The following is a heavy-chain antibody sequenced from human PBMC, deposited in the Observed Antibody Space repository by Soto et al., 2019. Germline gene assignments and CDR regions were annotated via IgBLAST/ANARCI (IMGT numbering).Heavy chain of an antibody. V-gene: IGHV3-13*01. CDR1: GFTFSSYD. CDR3: ARAGVYGSFDI. CDR2: IGTAGDT. Sequence: EVQLVESGGGLVQPGGSLRLSCAASGFTFSSYDMHWVRQATGKGLEWVSAIGTAGDTYYPGSVKGRFTISRENAKNSLYLQMNSLSAGDTAVYYCARAGVYGSFDIWGQGTMVTVSS. D-gene: IGHD4-17*01. J-gene: IGHJ3*02.